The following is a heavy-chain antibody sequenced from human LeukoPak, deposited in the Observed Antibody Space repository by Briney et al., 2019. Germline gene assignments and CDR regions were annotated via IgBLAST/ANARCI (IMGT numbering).Heavy chain of an antibody. CDR1: GFNFSSYG. V-gene: IGHV3-21*01. D-gene: IGHD4-23*01. J-gene: IGHJ4*02. CDR3: ARTGITVAPPFDY. CDR2: ISSSSSYI. Sequence: GGSLRLSCAASGFNFSSYGMSWVRQAPGKGLEWVSSISSSSSYIYYADSVKGRFTISRDNAKNSLYLQMTSLRAEDTAVYYCARTGITVAPPFDYWGQGTLVTVSS.